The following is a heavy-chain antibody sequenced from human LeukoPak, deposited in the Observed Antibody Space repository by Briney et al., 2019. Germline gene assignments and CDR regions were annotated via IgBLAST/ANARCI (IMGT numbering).Heavy chain of an antibody. CDR3: ASRVKTAITEYFQH. Sequence: LRLSCAASGFTFSDYYMSWIRQPPGKGLEWIGYIYHSGSTYYNPSLKSRVTISVDRSKNQFSLKLSSVTAADTAVYYCASRVKTAITEYFQHWGQGTLVTVSS. J-gene: IGHJ1*01. V-gene: IGHV4-30-2*01. CDR1: GFTFSDYY. CDR2: IYHSGST. D-gene: IGHD2-21*02.